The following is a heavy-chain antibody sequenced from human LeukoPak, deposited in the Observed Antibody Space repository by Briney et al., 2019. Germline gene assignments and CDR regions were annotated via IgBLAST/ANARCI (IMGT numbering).Heavy chain of an antibody. D-gene: IGHD3-10*01. CDR2: ISYDGTNK. J-gene: IGHJ4*02. Sequence: PGRSLRLSCAASGFTFTSYAIHCVRQAPGKGLEWVAVISYDGTNKYYAESVKGRFTISRDNSKNTLYLQMNSLTSEDTAVYYCAREVRGSSSWGALDYWGQGTLVTVSS. CDR1: GFTFTSYA. CDR3: AREVRGSSSWGALDY. V-gene: IGHV3-30*01.